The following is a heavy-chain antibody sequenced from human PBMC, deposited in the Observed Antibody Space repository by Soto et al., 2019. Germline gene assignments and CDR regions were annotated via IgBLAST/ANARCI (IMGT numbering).Heavy chain of an antibody. CDR3: ASRSYCSSTSCYIYYYMDV. Sequence: QVQLQESGPGLVKPSGTLSLTCAVSSGSISSSNWWSWVRQPPGKGLEWFGEIYHSGSTNYNPSLKSRVTISVDKSKNQFSLKLSSVTAADTAVYYCASRSYCSSTSCYIYYYMDVWGKGTTVTVSS. J-gene: IGHJ6*03. D-gene: IGHD2-2*02. CDR2: IYHSGST. CDR1: SGSISSSNW. V-gene: IGHV4-4*02.